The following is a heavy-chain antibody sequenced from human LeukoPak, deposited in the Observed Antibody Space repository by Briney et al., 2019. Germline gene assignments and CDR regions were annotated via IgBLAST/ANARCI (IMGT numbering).Heavy chain of an antibody. D-gene: IGHD6-19*01. J-gene: IGHJ5*01. CDR1: GFAFSVYA. CDR2: INANSGTT. CDR3: AKPISGGLAVTADWFHP. V-gene: IGHV3-23*01. Sequence: GESLRLSCAASGFAFSVYAMSWLRQPPGKGLEWVSTINANSGTTSYAASVRGRFTISRDDSKNTLYLQLNTLRADDTATYYCAKPISGGLAVTADWFHPWGQGTLVVVSS.